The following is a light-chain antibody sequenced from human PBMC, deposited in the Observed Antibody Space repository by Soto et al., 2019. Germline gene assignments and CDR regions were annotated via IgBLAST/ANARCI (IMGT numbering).Light chain of an antibody. V-gene: IGKV3-15*01. CDR1: QSVSPN. J-gene: IGKJ3*01. CDR3: QHYNSWPT. Sequence: EIVMTQSQPTLSGSPGKGATPSSRASQSVSPNLAWNQQKPGQVPRLLIYGASTRATGIPARFSGSGSGTEFTLTISSLQSEDSALYYCQHYNSWPTFGPGTKVDIK. CDR2: GAS.